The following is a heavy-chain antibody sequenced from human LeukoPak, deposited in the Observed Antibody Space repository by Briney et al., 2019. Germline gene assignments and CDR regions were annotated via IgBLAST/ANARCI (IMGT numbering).Heavy chain of an antibody. J-gene: IGHJ4*02. D-gene: IGHD3-22*01. CDR2: IIPILGIA. CDR3: ARGSPYYVSSGYPGY. Sequence: ASVKVSCKASGYTFTGYYMHWVRQAPGQGLEWMGRIIPILGIANYAQKFQGRVTITADKSTSTAYMELSSLRSEDTAVYYCARGSPYYVSSGYPGYWGQGTLVTVSS. CDR1: GYTFTGYY. V-gene: IGHV1-69*04.